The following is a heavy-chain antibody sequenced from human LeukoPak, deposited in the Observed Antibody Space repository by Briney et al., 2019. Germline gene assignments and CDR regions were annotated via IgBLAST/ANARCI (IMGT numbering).Heavy chain of an antibody. CDR1: GYTFTGYY. CDR2: INPNSGGT. V-gene: IGHV1-2*02. Sequence: ASVKVSCKASGYTFTGYYMHWVRQAPGQGLEWMGWINPNSGGTNYAQKFQGRVTMTRDTSISTAYMELGRLRSDDTAVYYCARAGPPVDSGSHTAFDIWGQGTMVTVSS. J-gene: IGHJ3*02. CDR3: ARAGPPVDSGSHTAFDI. D-gene: IGHD1-26*01.